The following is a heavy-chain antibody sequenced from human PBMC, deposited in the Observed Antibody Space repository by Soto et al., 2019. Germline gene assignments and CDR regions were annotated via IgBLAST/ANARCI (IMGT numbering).Heavy chain of an antibody. J-gene: IGHJ4*02. CDR1: GFTVSSNY. V-gene: IGHV3-53*02. D-gene: IGHD5-18*01. CDR2: IYSGGST. Sequence: EVQLVETGGGLIQPGGSLRLSCAASGFTVSSNYMSWVRQAPGKGLEWVSVIYSGGSTYYADSVKGRFTISRDNSKNTLYLQMNSLRAEDTAVYYCASYSYGLYYFDYRGQGTLVTVSS. CDR3: ASYSYGLYYFDY.